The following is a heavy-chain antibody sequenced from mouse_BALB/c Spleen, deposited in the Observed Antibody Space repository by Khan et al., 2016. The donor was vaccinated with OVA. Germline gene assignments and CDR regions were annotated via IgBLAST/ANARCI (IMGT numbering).Heavy chain of an antibody. CDR2: IWAGGST. CDR1: GFSLTSYG. J-gene: IGHJ2*01. V-gene: IGHV2-9*02. Sequence: VQLVESGPGLVAPSQSLSITCTVSGFSLTSYGVHWVRQPPGKGLEWLGVIWAGGSTNYNSALMSRLSISKDNPKSQVFLKMNSLQADDTAMYFCARNREPDYFDYWGQGTTLTVSS. CDR3: ARNREPDYFDY.